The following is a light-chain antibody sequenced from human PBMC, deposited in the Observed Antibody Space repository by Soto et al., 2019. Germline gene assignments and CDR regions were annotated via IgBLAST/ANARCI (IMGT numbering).Light chain of an antibody. V-gene: IGKV1-9*01. J-gene: IGKJ5*01. CDR3: QQLNSYPIT. Sequence: DIQLTQSPSFLSASVGDRVTITCRASQGISSYLAWYQQKPGKAPKLLIYAASTLQSGVPSRFSGSGSGTEFTLTISSLQPEDFATYYCQQLNSYPITFGQWTRLKIK. CDR2: AAS. CDR1: QGISSY.